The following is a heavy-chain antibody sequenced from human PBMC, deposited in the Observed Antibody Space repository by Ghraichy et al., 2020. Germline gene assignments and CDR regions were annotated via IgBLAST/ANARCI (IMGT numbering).Heavy chain of an antibody. D-gene: IGHD3-3*01. CDR2: IYPGDSDT. CDR3: ARHPKYYDFWGGYYPESGFDP. V-gene: IGHV5-51*01. J-gene: IGHJ5*02. Sequence: GESLNISCKGSGYSFTSYWIGWVRQMPGKGLEWMGIIYPGDSDTRYSPSFQGQVTISADKSISTAYLQWSSLKASDTAMYYCARHPKYYDFWGGYYPESGFDPCCQGTLVTVSS. CDR1: GYSFTSYW.